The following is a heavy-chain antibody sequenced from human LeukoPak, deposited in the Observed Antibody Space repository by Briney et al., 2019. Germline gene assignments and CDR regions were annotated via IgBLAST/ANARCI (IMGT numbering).Heavy chain of an antibody. J-gene: IGHJ4*02. CDR3: AKAELGVDTFFDY. CDR2: LSGSGAGT. Sequence: GGSLRLSCAASGFTFSDYALGWVRQAPGRGLEWVATLSGSGAGTYYSDSVQGRFTISRDNSKRTLYLQMNSLRAEDTAFYYCAKAELGVDTFFDYWGQGTLVTVSS. CDR1: GFTFSDYA. V-gene: IGHV3-23*01. D-gene: IGHD3-3*01.